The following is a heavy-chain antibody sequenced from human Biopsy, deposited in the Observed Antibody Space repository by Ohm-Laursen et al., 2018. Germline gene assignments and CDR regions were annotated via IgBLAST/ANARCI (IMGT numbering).Heavy chain of an antibody. Sequence: TQTLTLTCTLSGFSLNTRGMSVTWIRQPPGKALEWLARIDWDGAKFYSESLKTRLTISKGTSENHVVLTLSDVAPVDTATYYCARIPILVVPAAIVYRHRRHLQGLDVWGQGTTVIVSS. CDR2: IDWDGAK. CDR3: ARIPILVVPAAIVYRHRRHLQGLDV. J-gene: IGHJ6*02. V-gene: IGHV2-70*16. D-gene: IGHD2-2*02. CDR1: GFSLNTRGMS.